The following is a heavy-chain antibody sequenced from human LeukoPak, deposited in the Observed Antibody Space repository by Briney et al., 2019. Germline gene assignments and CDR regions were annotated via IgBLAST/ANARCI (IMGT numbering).Heavy chain of an antibody. CDR3: VRRGVLWFGELSYYYFDL. J-gene: IGHJ2*01. CDR1: GGSISSYY. Sequence: KASETLSLTCTVSGGSISSYYRSWIRQPPGKGLEWIGYIYYRGSTNYNPSLMSRASISVDTSKNQFSLKLDSLTAADTAVYYCVRRGVLWFGELSYYYFDLWGRGTLVAVSS. V-gene: IGHV4-59*01. CDR2: IYYRGST. D-gene: IGHD3-10*01.